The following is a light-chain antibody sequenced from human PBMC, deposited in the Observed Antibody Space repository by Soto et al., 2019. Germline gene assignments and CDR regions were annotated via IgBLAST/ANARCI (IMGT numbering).Light chain of an antibody. V-gene: IGKV3-20*01. CDR3: QQYGTSPPGVT. Sequence: DIVLTQSPGTLSLSPGERATLSCRASQSLSSNFLAWYQQKPGQAPRLLIDGASKRATGIPDRFSGSGSETDFTRTVSGLEPEDFAVYYCQQYGTSPPGVTFGPGTKGDMK. CDR1: QSLSSNF. CDR2: GAS. J-gene: IGKJ3*01.